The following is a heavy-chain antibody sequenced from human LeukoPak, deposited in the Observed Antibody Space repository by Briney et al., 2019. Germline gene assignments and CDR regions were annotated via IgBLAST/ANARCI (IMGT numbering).Heavy chain of an antibody. Sequence: SETLSLTCTVSGGSISSYYWSWIRQPPGKGLEWIGYIYYSGSTNYNPSLKSRVTISVDTSKNQFSLKLSSVTAADTAVYYCARDSDYGGNPGDFDYWGQGTLVTVSS. J-gene: IGHJ4*02. CDR2: IYYSGST. V-gene: IGHV4-59*12. CDR1: GGSISSYY. CDR3: ARDSDYGGNPGDFDY. D-gene: IGHD4-23*01.